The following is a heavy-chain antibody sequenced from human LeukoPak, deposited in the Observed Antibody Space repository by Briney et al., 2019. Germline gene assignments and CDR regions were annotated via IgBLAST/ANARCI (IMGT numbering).Heavy chain of an antibody. J-gene: IGHJ6*04. D-gene: IGHD3-3*01. V-gene: IGHV3-74*01. Sequence: PGGSLRLSCAASGFTFSSYWMHWVRQAPGKGLVWVSRINTDGSSTNYADSVKGRFTMSRDNAKNTLYLQMNSLRAEDTAVYYCGRDPKYYDFWSGYYYMDVWGKGTTVTVSS. CDR3: GRDPKYYDFWSGYYYMDV. CDR2: INTDGSST. CDR1: GFTFSSYW.